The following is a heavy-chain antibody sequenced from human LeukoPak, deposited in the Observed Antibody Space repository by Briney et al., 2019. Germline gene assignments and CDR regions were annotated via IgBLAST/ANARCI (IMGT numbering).Heavy chain of an antibody. J-gene: IGHJ6*04. CDR3: AELGITMIGGV. CDR2: ISSTDAGT. Sequence: QAGGSLRLSCAASGFSLSSYAMSWVRQAPGKGLEWVSAISSTDAGTYHADSVRGRFTISRDSSKNTLYLQMNSLRAEDTAVYYCAELGITMIGGVWGKGTTVTISS. D-gene: IGHD3-10*02. CDR1: GFSLSSYA. V-gene: IGHV3-23*01.